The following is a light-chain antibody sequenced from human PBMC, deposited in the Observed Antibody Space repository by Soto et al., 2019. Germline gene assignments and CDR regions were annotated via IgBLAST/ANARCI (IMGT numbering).Light chain of an antibody. CDR2: WAS. J-gene: IGKJ1*01. CDR1: QNGLYSSNNKNY. Sequence: DIVMTQSPDSLAVSLGERATINCKSRQNGLYSSNNKNYLAWYQQKPGQPPKLLIYWASTRESGVPDRFSGSGSGTDFTLTISILQAEDVAVYYCQQYYSTPRTFGQGTKVEIK. V-gene: IGKV4-1*01. CDR3: QQYYSTPRT.